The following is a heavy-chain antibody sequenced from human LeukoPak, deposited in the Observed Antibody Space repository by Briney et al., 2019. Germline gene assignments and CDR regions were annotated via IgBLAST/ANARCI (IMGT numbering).Heavy chain of an antibody. CDR1: GLTFSDYY. D-gene: IGHD3-16*02. V-gene: IGHV3-11*01. J-gene: IGHJ5*02. CDR2: ISSSGSTI. Sequence: GGSLRLSCAASGLTFSDYYMSWIRQAPGKGLQWVSYISSSGSTIYYADSVKGRFTISRDNAKNSLYLQMNSLRAEDTAVYYCARVGGYTTHWFDPWGQGTLLTVSS. CDR3: ARVGGYTTHWFDP.